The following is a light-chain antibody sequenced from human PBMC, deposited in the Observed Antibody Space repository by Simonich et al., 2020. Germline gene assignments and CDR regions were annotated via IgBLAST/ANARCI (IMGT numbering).Light chain of an antibody. CDR1: SGHSSYA. Sequence: QLVLTQSPSASASLGASVKLTCTLSSGHSSYAIAWHQQQPEKGPRYLMKLNSDGSHSKGDGIPDRFSGSSSGAERYLTISSLQSEDEADYYCQTWGTDINWVFGGGTKLTVL. CDR2: LNSDGSH. V-gene: IGLV4-69*01. J-gene: IGLJ3*02. CDR3: QTWGTDINWV.